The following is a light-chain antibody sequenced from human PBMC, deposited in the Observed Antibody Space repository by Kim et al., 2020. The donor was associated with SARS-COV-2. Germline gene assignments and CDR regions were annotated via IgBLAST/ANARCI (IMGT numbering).Light chain of an antibody. CDR2: DAS. Sequence: EIVLTQSPATLSLSPGERATLSCRASQSVSSYLAWYQQKPGQAPRLLIYDASNRATGIPARFSGSGSGTDFTLTISSLEPEDFAVYYCKQRSNWPPYSFGQGPSWRS. J-gene: IGKJ2*03. CDR1: QSVSSY. V-gene: IGKV3-11*01. CDR3: KQRSNWPPYS.